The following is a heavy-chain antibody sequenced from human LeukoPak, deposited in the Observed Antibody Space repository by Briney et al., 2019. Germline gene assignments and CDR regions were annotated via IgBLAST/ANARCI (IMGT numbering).Heavy chain of an antibody. Sequence: SETLSLTCTVSGGFISSYYWSWIRQPPGKGLEWIGYIYYSGSTNYNPSLKSRVTISVDTSKNQFSLKLSSVTAADTAVYYCARVWYLDAFDIWGQGTMVTVSS. J-gene: IGHJ3*02. D-gene: IGHD6-13*01. CDR3: ARVWYLDAFDI. CDR1: GGFISSYY. CDR2: IYYSGST. V-gene: IGHV4-59*01.